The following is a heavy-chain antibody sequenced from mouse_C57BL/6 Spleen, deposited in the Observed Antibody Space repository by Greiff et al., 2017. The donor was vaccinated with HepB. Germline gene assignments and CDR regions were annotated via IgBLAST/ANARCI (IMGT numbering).Heavy chain of an antibody. CDR2: ISNDGSN. CDR1: GYSITSGYS. D-gene: IGHD2-4*01. J-gene: IGHJ3*01. V-gene: IGHV3-6*01. Sequence: ESGPGLVKPSQSLSLTCTVSGYSITSGYSWYWIRQFPGNKLEWRGYISNDGSNNYNQSLKNRITITLDTSKNQFFLKLNSVTTEDTATDYCARGDYDYDEGFAYWGQGTLVTVSA. CDR3: ARGDYDYDEGFAY.